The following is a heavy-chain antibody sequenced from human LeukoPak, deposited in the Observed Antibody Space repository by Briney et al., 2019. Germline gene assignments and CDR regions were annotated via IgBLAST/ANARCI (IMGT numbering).Heavy chain of an antibody. Sequence: PSETLSLTCTVSGGSICSYYWSWLRQPPGKGLEWIGYIYYSGSTNYNPSLKSRVTISVDTSKNQFSLKLSAVTAADTAVYYCASEAAAAYFDYWGQGTLVTVSS. CDR1: GGSICSYY. CDR3: ASEAAAAYFDY. CDR2: IYYSGST. J-gene: IGHJ4*02. V-gene: IGHV4-59*01. D-gene: IGHD6-13*01.